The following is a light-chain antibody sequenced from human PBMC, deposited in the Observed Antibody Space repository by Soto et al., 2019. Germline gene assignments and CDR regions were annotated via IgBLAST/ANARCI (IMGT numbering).Light chain of an antibody. Sequence: QTVVTQPPSASGTPGQRVTISCSGSSSNIGSNSVYWYQHLPGTAPKLLIYRNNKRPSGVPDRFSGPKSGTSASLAISGLRSEDEADYYCAAWDDSLSGWVFGGGTKLTVL. J-gene: IGLJ3*02. CDR2: RNN. CDR1: SSNIGSNS. V-gene: IGLV1-47*01. CDR3: AAWDDSLSGWV.